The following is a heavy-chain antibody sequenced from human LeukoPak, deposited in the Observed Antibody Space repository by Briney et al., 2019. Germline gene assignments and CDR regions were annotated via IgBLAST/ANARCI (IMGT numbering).Heavy chain of an antibody. CDR2: INPNSGGT. V-gene: IGHV1-2*02. Sequence: ASVKVSCKASGYTFTGYYMHWMRQAPGKGLEWMGWINPNSGGTNYAQKFQGRVTMTRDTSISTAYMELSRLRSDDTAVYYCARVVKDAGPARLYYYYYYMDVWGKGTTVTVSS. CDR1: GYTFTGYY. CDR3: ARVVKDAGPARLYYYYYYMDV. D-gene: IGHD6-25*01. J-gene: IGHJ6*03.